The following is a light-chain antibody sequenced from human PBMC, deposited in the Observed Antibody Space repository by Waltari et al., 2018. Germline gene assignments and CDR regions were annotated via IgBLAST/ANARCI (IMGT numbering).Light chain of an antibody. V-gene: IGLV1-40*01. CDR1: GSNLGAGYD. CDR2: GTS. CDR3: QSYDTSLSVV. Sequence: QSVLTQPPSVSGAPGQRVSISCTGRGSNLGAGYDVHWSQQHPGKAPKLPIYGTSTRPPGVPDRFFGSQSGTSASLAITALQAEDEAEYYCQSYDTSLSVVFGGGTKLTVL. J-gene: IGLJ2*01.